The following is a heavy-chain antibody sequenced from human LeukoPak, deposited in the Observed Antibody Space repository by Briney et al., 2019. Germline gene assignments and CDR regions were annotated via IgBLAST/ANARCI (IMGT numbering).Heavy chain of an antibody. CDR1: GLSFTTYW. D-gene: IGHD1-26*01. V-gene: IGHV3-7*05. CDR3: ASGGIVGSSTIGRFEY. Sequence: PGGSLRLSCAASGLSFTTYWMSWVRQTPGKGLEWVANIKYDGSEKYYVDSVKGRLTISRDNARNSVYLQMNSLTVEDTAVYYCASGGIVGSSTIGRFEYWGQGTLVTVSS. CDR2: IKYDGSEK. J-gene: IGHJ4*02.